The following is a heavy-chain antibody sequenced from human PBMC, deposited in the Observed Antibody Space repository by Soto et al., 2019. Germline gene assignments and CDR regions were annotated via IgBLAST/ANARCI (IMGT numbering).Heavy chain of an antibody. D-gene: IGHD1-26*01. CDR1: GGSITNSNW. Sequence: KTSETLSLTCTVSGGSITNSNWWSCVRLPPAKGLEWIGDIYHAGSTKYNPSLERRVTMSVDTSNNQFALTLTSVTAADTAVYFCARGPPIVGNTTPLDSWGQGTLVTVSS. CDR2: IYHAGST. CDR3: ARGPPIVGNTTPLDS. V-gene: IGHV4-4*02. J-gene: IGHJ4*02.